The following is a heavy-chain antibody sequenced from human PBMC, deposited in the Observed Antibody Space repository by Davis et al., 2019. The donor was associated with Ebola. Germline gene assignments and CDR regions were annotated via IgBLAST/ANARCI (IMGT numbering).Heavy chain of an antibody. Sequence: GESLKISCTASGYTFTNYWIGWVRQTPGKGLEWIGVIYPGDSDTRYSPSFQGQVTISADKSISTAYVEWSSLKASDTAIYYCARTRASYGSISYYYAMDVWGQGTTVTVSS. CDR2: IYPGDSDT. D-gene: IGHD4-23*01. CDR1: GYTFTNYW. J-gene: IGHJ6*02. CDR3: ARTRASYGSISYYYAMDV. V-gene: IGHV5-51*01.